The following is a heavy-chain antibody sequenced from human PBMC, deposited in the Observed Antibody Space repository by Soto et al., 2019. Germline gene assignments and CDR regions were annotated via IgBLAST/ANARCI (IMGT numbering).Heavy chain of an antibody. J-gene: IGHJ4*02. Sequence: LXLSCAASSDTFSIHAISCVLHAPGKGLEWVSAISGSGGSTYYAESVKGRFTISRDNSKNKLYLQMNSLRAEDTAVYYCAKVGEKQLAPFDYWGQGTLVTVSS. CDR1: SDTFSIHA. V-gene: IGHV3-23*01. CDR2: ISGSGGST. CDR3: AKVGEKQLAPFDY. D-gene: IGHD6-6*01.